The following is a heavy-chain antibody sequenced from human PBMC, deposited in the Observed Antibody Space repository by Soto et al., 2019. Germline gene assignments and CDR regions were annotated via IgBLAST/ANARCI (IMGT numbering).Heavy chain of an antibody. Sequence: EVQLVESGGGLVKPGGSLRLSCAASGFTFSSYSMNWVRQAPGKGLEWVSSISSSSSYIYYADSVKGRFTISRDTAKNSRYLQMNSLRAEDTAVYYCAREPPMVRGTDYFDYWGQGTLVTVSS. V-gene: IGHV3-21*01. D-gene: IGHD3-10*01. CDR2: ISSSSSYI. J-gene: IGHJ4*02. CDR1: GFTFSSYS. CDR3: AREPPMVRGTDYFDY.